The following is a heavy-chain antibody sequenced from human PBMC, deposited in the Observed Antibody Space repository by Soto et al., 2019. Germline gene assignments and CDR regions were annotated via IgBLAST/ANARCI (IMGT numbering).Heavy chain of an antibody. CDR3: ASQQLVHYYYGMDV. CDR1: GGSISSSSYY. CDR2: IYYSGST. V-gene: IGHV4-39*01. Sequence: PSETLSLTCTVSGGSISSSSYYWGWILQPPGKGLEWIGSIYYSGSTYYNPSLKSRVTISVDTSKNQFSLKLSSVTAADTAVYYCASQQLVHYYYGMDVWGQGTTVTVSS. D-gene: IGHD6-13*01. J-gene: IGHJ6*02.